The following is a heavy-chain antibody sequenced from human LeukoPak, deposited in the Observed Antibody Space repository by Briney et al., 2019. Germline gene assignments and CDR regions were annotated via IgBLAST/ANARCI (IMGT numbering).Heavy chain of an antibody. CDR1: GDSVTGGSDF. CDR3: ARRWGTLCGGDCLFRVFNFHS. V-gene: IGHV4-39*07. J-gene: IGHJ4*02. CDR2: IYHDGST. D-gene: IGHD2-21*02. Sequence: PSETLSLTCSVSGDSVTGGSDFWGWIRQPPGKGLEWIANIYHDGSTYYDPSLESRVTMSIDTSKKQFSLSLTSVTAADTAVYYCARRWGTLCGGDCLFRVFNFHSWGRGILVTVSS.